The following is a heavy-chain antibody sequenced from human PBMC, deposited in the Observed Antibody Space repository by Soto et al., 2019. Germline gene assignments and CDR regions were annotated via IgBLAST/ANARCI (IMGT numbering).Heavy chain of an antibody. Sequence: QVQLQQSGPGLVRPSQTISLTCAISGASVSSHITTWNWIRQAPSRGLEWRGRTYYRSEWYNDYALSVRGRITINPDQSKNQFSLQLNSVTPEDTAVYFCVTTRAQCLGSEESFDYWGQGTLVTVSS. CDR2: TYYRSEWYN. CDR3: VTTRAQCLGSEESFDY. V-gene: IGHV6-1*01. D-gene: IGHD6-19*01. J-gene: IGHJ4*02. CDR1: GASVSSHITT.